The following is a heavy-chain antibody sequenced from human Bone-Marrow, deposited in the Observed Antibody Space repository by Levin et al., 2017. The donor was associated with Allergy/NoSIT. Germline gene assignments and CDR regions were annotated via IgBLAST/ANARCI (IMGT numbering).Heavy chain of an antibody. CDR3: AAGGAVDLAAFDV. CDR1: GNTLSDLS. V-gene: IGHV1-24*01. Sequence: GGSLRLSCKVSGNTLSDLSMHWVRQTPGGGLEWVGTANAEDGEAIYAERFQDRVTMTEDTSTDTAYMELSSLTSEDTAVFYCAAGGAVDLAAFDVWGQGTVVTVSS. CDR2: ANAEDGEA. J-gene: IGHJ3*01. D-gene: IGHD2-15*01.